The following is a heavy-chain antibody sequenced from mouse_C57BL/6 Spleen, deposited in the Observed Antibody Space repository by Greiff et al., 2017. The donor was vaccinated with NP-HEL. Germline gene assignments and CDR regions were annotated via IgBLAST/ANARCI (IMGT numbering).Heavy chain of an antibody. CDR1: GFNIKDDY. Sequence: EVQLQQSGAELVRPGASVKLSCTASGFNIKDDYMHWVKQRPEQGLEWIGWIDPENGDTEYASKFQGKATITADTSSNTAYLQLSSLTSEDTAVYCCTTDEYDGAMDYWGQGTSVTVSS. CDR2: IDPENGDT. CDR3: TTDEYDGAMDY. V-gene: IGHV14-4*01. D-gene: IGHD2-4*01. J-gene: IGHJ4*01.